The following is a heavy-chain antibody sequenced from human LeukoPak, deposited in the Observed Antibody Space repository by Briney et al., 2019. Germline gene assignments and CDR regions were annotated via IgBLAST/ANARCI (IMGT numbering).Heavy chain of an antibody. CDR3: ARTYCSGGGCLGSFDY. D-gene: IGHD2-15*01. J-gene: IGHJ4*01. CDR2: IYPGDSNT. V-gene: IGHV5-51*01. CDR1: GYTFNTHW. Sequence: GESLKISCKGSGYTFNTHWIGWVRQMPGKGLEWMGIIYPGDSNTRYSPSFQGQVTISVDKSITTAYLQWTTLKASDTAMYYCARTYCSGGGCLGSFDYWGHETLVTVSS.